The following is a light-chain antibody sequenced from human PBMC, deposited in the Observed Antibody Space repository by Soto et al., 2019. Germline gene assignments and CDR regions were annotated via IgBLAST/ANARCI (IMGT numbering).Light chain of an antibody. CDR3: QQDYNLLWT. CDR2: GAS. Sequence: GETVTLSCRARRSVSSSFSTGYQQKPGQAPRLLIYGASTRANGMPARFSGSESGKDFTLTISSLQPEDFEVYYCQQDYNLLWTFGQGTKVDIK. CDR1: RSVSSSF. J-gene: IGKJ1*01. V-gene: IGKV3D-7*01.